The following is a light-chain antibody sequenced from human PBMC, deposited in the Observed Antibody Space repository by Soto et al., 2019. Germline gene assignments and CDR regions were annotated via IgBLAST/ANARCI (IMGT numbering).Light chain of an antibody. CDR2: DAS. J-gene: IGKJ4*01. V-gene: IGKV3-11*01. Sequence: EIVLTQSPDTLSLSPGERATLSCRASQSVSGYLGWYQQKPGQAPRLLIYDASNRAYGVPARFRGSGSGTNFTLTIASLEPDDFAVDYCQQRSNWPYLTFGGGTRV. CDR1: QSVSGY. CDR3: QQRSNWPYLT.